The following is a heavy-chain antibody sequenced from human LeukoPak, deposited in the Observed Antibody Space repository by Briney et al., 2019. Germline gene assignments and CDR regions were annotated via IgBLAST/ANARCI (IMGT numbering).Heavy chain of an antibody. J-gene: IGHJ3*02. D-gene: IGHD5-18*01. CDR1: GGSFSGYY. CDR2: INHSGST. CDR3: ASSVYSGYSYGWLAFDI. V-gene: IGHV4-34*01. Sequence: SETLSLTCAVYGGSFSGYYWSWIRQPPGKGLEWIGEINHSGSTNYNPSLKSRVTISVDTSKNQFSLKLSSVTAADTAVYYCASSVYSGYSYGWLAFDIWGQGTMVTVSS.